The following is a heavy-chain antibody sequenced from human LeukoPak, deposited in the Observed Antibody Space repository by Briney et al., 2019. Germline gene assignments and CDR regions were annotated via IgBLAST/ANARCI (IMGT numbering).Heavy chain of an antibody. CDR3: ARVAIGRDGYNYYYYYGMDV. V-gene: IGHV4-34*01. Sequence: KPSETLSLTCAVYGGSFSGYYWSWIRQPPGKGLEWIGEINHSGSTNYNPSLMSRVTISVATSKNQFSLKLSSVTAADTAVYYCARVAIGRDGYNYYYYYGMDVWGQGTTVTVSS. CDR2: INHSGST. CDR1: GGSFSGYY. D-gene: IGHD5-24*01. J-gene: IGHJ6*02.